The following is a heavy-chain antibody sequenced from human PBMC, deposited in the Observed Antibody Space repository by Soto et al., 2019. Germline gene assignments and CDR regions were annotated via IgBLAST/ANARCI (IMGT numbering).Heavy chain of an antibody. Sequence: PAETLSLTCTVSGGSISSYYWSWIRQPPGKGLEWIGYIYYSGSTNYNPSLKSRVTISVDTSKNQFSLKLSSVTAADTAVYYCAGAAAGTKYWGQGTLVTVSS. V-gene: IGHV4-59*01. CDR1: GGSISSYY. J-gene: IGHJ4*02. CDR3: AGAAAGTKY. D-gene: IGHD6-13*01. CDR2: IYYSGST.